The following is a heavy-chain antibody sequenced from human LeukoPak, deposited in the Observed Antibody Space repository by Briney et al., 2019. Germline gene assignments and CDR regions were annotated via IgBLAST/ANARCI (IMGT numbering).Heavy chain of an antibody. CDR3: AKEKYNSGPLAFDI. CDR2: IYHTGTT. CDR1: GYSIGTAFY. Sequence: SETLSLTCTVSGYSIGTAFYWDWLRQSPGQGLEWIGSIYHTGTTYYNPSLKSRLNMSIDTSKNQFSLNLTSVTAADTAVYYCAKEKYNSGPLAFDIWGQGTLVTVSS. V-gene: IGHV4-38-2*02. D-gene: IGHD5-12*01. J-gene: IGHJ3*02.